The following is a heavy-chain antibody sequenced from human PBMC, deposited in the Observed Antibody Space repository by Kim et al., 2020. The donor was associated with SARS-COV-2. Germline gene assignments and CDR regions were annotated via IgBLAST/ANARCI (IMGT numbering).Heavy chain of an antibody. CDR2: TSGSCGST. V-gene: IGHV3-23*01. J-gene: IGHJ4*02. Sequence: GGSLRLSCAASGFSFTTSAMSWVRQAPGKGLEWVSETSGSCGSTHYADSVKGRFTISRDSSKNTLYLQMNSLRADDTAVYYCAKGWGYWGQGTLVTVSS. CDR3: AKGWGY. CDR1: GFSFTTSA. D-gene: IGHD3-16*01.